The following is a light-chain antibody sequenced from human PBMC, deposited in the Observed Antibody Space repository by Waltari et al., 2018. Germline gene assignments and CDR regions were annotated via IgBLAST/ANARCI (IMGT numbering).Light chain of an antibody. CDR3: QEYNSNSWT. V-gene: IGKV1-5*03. J-gene: IGKJ1*01. Sequence: DLQMTQSPSTLSASVGDSLTITCRASQSVFDWLAWYQQKPGKAHKLLIYQASTLQNGVPSRFRASGSGTVFTLTINTLQPDDFATYYCQEYNSNSWTFGQGTKVEIK. CDR2: QAS. CDR1: QSVFDW.